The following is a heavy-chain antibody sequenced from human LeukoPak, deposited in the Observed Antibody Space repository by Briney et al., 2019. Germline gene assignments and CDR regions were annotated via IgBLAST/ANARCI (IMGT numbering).Heavy chain of an antibody. D-gene: IGHD3-10*01. V-gene: IGHV1-8*01. CDR2: MNPNSGNT. CDR3: ARSMVWGDPKLSRNWFDP. J-gene: IGHJ5*02. CDR1: GYTFTSYD. Sequence: ASVKVSCKASGYTFTSYDINWVRQATGQGLEWMGWMNPNSGNTGYAQKFQGRVTMTRNTSISTAYMELSSLRSEDTAVYYCARSMVWGDPKLSRNWFDPWGQGTLVTVSS.